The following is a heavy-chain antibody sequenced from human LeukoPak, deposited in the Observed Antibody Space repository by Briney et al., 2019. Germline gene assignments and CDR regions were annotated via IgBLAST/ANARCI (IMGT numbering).Heavy chain of an antibody. CDR2: ISSSDSTI. V-gene: IGHV3-11*04. J-gene: IGHJ4*02. D-gene: IGHD1-7*01. CDR3: AREDDWNYEDY. CDR1: GFTFSDYY. Sequence: GGSLRLSCAASGFTFSDYYMSWIRQAPGKGLEWVSYISSSDSTIYYADSVKGRFTISRDNAKNSLYLQMNSLRAEDTAIYFCAREDDWNYEDYWGQGTLVTVSS.